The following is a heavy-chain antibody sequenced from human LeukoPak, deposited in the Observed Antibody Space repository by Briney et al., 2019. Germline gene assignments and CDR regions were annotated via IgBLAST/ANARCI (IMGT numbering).Heavy chain of an antibody. CDR3: AREGRFRHTLLGFDY. J-gene: IGHJ4*02. Sequence: PRGSLRLSCAASGFTFSSYAMSWVRQAPGKGLEWVSAISGSGGSTYYADSVKGRFTISRDNSRNTLYLQMNSLRAEDTAVYYCAREGRFRHTLLGFDYWGQGTLVTVSS. CDR1: GFTFSSYA. V-gene: IGHV3-23*01. CDR2: ISGSGGST. D-gene: IGHD2-15*01.